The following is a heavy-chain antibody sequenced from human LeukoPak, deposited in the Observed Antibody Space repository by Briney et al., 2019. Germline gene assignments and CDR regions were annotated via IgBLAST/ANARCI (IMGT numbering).Heavy chain of an antibody. J-gene: IGHJ4*02. D-gene: IGHD1-26*01. Sequence: SQTLSLTCTVSGGSISSYYWSWIRQPPGKGLEWIGYIYYSGSTNYNPSLKSRVTISVDTSKNQFSLKLSSVTAADTAVYYCARQRRYSGSYSPARYFDYWGQGTLVTVSS. V-gene: IGHV4-59*08. CDR1: GGSISSYY. CDR2: IYYSGST. CDR3: ARQRRYSGSYSPARYFDY.